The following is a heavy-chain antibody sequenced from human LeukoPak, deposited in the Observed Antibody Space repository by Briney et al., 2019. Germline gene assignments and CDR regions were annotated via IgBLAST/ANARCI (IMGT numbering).Heavy chain of an antibody. J-gene: IGHJ4*02. CDR1: GFTFSSYA. CDR3: AKHRFESGGYHSTD. D-gene: IGHD3-22*01. Sequence: GGSLRLSCAASGFTFSSYAMSWVRQAPGKGLAWVSTISGGSGSTYCADSVKGRFTISRDDSKNTLYLQMNSLRDEDTAVYYCAKHRFESGGYHSTDWGQGTLVTVSS. V-gene: IGHV3-23*01. CDR2: ISGGSGST.